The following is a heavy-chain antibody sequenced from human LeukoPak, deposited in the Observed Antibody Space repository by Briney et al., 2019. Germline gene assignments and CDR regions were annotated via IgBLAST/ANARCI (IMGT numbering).Heavy chain of an antibody. J-gene: IGHJ6*03. CDR2: INTDGSST. CDR3: ARRSAYYDILTGYYYYYMDV. D-gene: IGHD3-9*01. CDR1: GFTFSSYR. V-gene: IGHV3-74*01. Sequence: GGSLRLSCAASGFTFSSYRMHWVRQAPGKGLVWVSRINTDGSSTSYADSVKGRFTISRDNAKNTLYLQMNSLRAEDTAVYYCARRSAYYDILTGYYYYYMDVWGKGTTVTVSS.